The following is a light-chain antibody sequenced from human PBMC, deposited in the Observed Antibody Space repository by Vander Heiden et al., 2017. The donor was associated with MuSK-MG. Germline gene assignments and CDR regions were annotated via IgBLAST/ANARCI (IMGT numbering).Light chain of an antibody. Sequence: EIVLTQSPATLSLSPGERATLSCRASQSVDTYLAWFQQTPGQAPRLLIYDASTRASGTPARFSGRGSGTDFTLTISSLEPEDFAVFYCQQRADWPLTFGGGTKVX. CDR1: QSVDTY. J-gene: IGKJ4*01. CDR2: DAS. CDR3: QQRADWPLT. V-gene: IGKV3-11*01.